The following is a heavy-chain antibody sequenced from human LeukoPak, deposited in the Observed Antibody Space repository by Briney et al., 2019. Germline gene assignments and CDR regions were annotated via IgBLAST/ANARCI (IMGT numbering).Heavy chain of an antibody. CDR2: IWFDGIRK. V-gene: IGHV3-33*08. Sequence: PGGSLRLFCAASGFTFSSYAMSWVRQAPGKGLEWVAAIWFDGIRKYYADSVKGRLTISRDNSKNTLYLQMNSLRAEDTAVYYCARDLEDSSPFGAFDMWGQGTMVTVSS. CDR3: ARDLEDSSPFGAFDM. J-gene: IGHJ3*02. D-gene: IGHD3-22*01. CDR1: GFTFSSYA.